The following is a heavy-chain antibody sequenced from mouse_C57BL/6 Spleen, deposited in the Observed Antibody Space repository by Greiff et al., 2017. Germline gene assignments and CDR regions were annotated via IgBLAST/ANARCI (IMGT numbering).Heavy chain of an antibody. Sequence: EVKLMESGGGLVKPGGSLKLSCAASGFTFSSYAMSWVRQTPEKRLEWVATNSDGGSYNYSPDNVKGRFTISRGNAKNNLFLQMSHLKSEDTAMYYCARVYDGYYGGYCDVWGTGTTVTVSS. CDR1: GFTFSSYA. J-gene: IGHJ1*03. CDR2: NSDGGSYN. D-gene: IGHD2-3*01. V-gene: IGHV5-4*03. CDR3: ARVYDGYYGGYCDV.